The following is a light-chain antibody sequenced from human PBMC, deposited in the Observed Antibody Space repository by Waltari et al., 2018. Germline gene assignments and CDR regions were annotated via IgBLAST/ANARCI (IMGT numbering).Light chain of an antibody. CDR2: DVI. V-gene: IGLV2-14*03. J-gene: IGLJ1*01. CDR3: SSYISSSTPYV. CDR1: SRDVGGDNY. Sequence: QSALTQPASVSGSPGQSITISCTGTSRDVGGDNYVSWYQQHPGKAPKLLIYDVIYRPSGVSDRFSGSKSGNTASLIISGLQADDEADYYCSSYISSSTPYVFGTGTKVTVL.